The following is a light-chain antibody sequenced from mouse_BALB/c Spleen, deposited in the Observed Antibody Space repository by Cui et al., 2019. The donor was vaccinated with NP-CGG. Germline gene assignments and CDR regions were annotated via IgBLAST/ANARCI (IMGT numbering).Light chain of an antibody. CDR3: ALWYSNHWV. CDR2: GTN. V-gene: IGLV1*01. Sequence: ATVTADSALNTSPGETVTLTCRSSTGAVTTSNYANWVQKKPNHLFTGLIGGTNNRVPGVPARFSGSLIGDKAALTITGAQTEDEAIYFCALWYSNHWVFGGGTKLTVL. CDR1: TGAVTTSNY. J-gene: IGLJ1*01.